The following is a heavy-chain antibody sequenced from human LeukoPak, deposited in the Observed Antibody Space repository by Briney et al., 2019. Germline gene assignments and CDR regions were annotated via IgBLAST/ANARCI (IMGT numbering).Heavy chain of an antibody. D-gene: IGHD3-10*01. CDR1: GFTFSNYA. V-gene: IGHV3-23*01. CDR2: ISGSSSST. J-gene: IGHJ4*02. CDR3: AKAAGFMVRGVISDY. Sequence: GGSQRLSCAASGFTFSNYAMSWVRQSPGIGLEWVSAISGSSSSTYYADSVKGRFTISRDNSKNTLYLQMNSLRAEDTAVYYCAKAAGFMVRGVISDYWGQGTLVTVSS.